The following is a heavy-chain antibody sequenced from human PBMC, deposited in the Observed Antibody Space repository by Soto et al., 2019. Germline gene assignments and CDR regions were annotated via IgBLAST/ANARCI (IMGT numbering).Heavy chain of an antibody. CDR3: AKDGIQLWFRPFDY. CDR2: ISGSGGST. J-gene: IGHJ4*02. V-gene: IGHV3-23*01. D-gene: IGHD5-18*01. CDR1: GFTFSSYA. Sequence: GSLRLSCAASGFTFSSYAMSWVRQAPGKGLEWVSAISGSGGSTYYADSVKGRFTISRDNSKHTLYLQMNSLRAEDTAVYYCAKDGIQLWFRPFDYWGQGTLVTVSS.